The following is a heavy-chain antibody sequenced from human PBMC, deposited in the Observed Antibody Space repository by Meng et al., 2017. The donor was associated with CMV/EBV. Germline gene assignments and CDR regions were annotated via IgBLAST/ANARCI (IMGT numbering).Heavy chain of an antibody. CDR1: EFSCSTSGVG. Sequence: QVALKEPGPTLVKPTQTVTLNCTVSEFSCSTSGVGVCCIRQPPVKALEWLALIYWDDDKRYSPSLKTRLTITKDTSKNQVVLTMTNMDPVDTATYFCAHSGIYGYHGYWGQGTLVTVSS. D-gene: IGHD5-18*01. CDR3: AHSGIYGYHGY. J-gene: IGHJ4*02. CDR2: IYWDDDK. V-gene: IGHV2-5*02.